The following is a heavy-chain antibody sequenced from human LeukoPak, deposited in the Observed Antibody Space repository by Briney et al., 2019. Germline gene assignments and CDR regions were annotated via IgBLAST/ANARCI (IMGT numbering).Heavy chain of an antibody. D-gene: IGHD3-9*01. J-gene: IGHJ4*02. CDR2: IIPILGIA. Sequence: SVKVSCKAPGGTFSSYAISWVRQAPGQGLEWMGRIIPILGIANYAQKFQGRVTITADKSTSTAYMELSSLRSEDTAVYYCARAGDWFPFDYWGQGTLVTVSS. CDR1: GGTFSSYA. CDR3: ARAGDWFPFDY. V-gene: IGHV1-69*04.